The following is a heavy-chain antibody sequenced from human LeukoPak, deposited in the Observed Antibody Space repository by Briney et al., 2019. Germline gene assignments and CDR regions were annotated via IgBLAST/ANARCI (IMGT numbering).Heavy chain of an antibody. V-gene: IGHV4-39*07. CDR1: GGSISSSSYY. J-gene: IGHJ6*03. CDR2: IYYSGST. Sequence: PSETLSLTCIVSGGSISSSSYYWGWIRQPPGKGLKWIGSIYYSGSTYYNPSLKSRVTISVDTSKNQFSLKLSSVTAADTAMYYCARAFMITFGGVILSRGYMDVWGKGTTVTVSS. CDR3: ARAFMITFGGVILSRGYMDV. D-gene: IGHD3-16*02.